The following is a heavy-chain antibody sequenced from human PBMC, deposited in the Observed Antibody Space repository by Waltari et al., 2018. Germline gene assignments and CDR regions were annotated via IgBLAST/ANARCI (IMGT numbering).Heavy chain of an antibody. CDR3: VSYPIFQGAVDAFDI. CDR1: GFPFRIYV. CDR2: ISDDGSST. J-gene: IGHJ3*02. V-gene: IGHV3-30*03. D-gene: IGHD3-3*02. Sequence: QVQLVESGGGVVQPGRSLRLSCDASGFPFRIYVMHWVRQAPGKGLEWVAVISDDGSSTYYGDSVKGRFTLSRDNSRNTLNLQMNRLRTEDTAMYYCVSYPIFQGAVDAFDIWGQGTMVTVSS.